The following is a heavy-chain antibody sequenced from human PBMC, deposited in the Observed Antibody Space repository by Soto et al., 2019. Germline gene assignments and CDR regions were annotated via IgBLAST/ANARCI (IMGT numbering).Heavy chain of an antibody. CDR2: IYYSGST. CDR1: GGSIISGDYY. Sequence: SETLSLTCTVSGGSIISGDYYWSWIRQPPGKGLEWIGYIYYSGSTYYNPSLKSRVTISVDTSKNQFSLKLSSVTAADTAVYYCARLRSPYSFGFDYWGQGTLVTVSS. V-gene: IGHV4-30-4*01. J-gene: IGHJ4*02. CDR3: ARLRSPYSFGFDY. D-gene: IGHD2-15*01.